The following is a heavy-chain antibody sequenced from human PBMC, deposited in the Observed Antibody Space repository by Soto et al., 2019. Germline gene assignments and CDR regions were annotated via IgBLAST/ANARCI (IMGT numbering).Heavy chain of an antibody. V-gene: IGHV4-31*03. CDR1: GGSISSGGYY. CDR2: IYYSGST. J-gene: IGHJ4*02. CDR3: ARDDQLLSRGIDY. D-gene: IGHD2-2*01. Sequence: PSETLSLTCTVSGGSISSGGYYWSWIRQHPGKGLEWIGYIYYSGSTYYNPSLKSRVTISVDTSKNQFSLKLSSVTAADTAVYYCARDDQLLSRGIDYWGQGTLVTVSS.